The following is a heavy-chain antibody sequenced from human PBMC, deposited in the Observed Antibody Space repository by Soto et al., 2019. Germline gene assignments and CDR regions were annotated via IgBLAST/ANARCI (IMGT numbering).Heavy chain of an antibody. Sequence: QVQLVQTGAEVKKPGASVKVSCKASGYSFTSYGISWVRQVPGQGLEWMGWINSYNGDTNYAQKFQGRVTVTTDTSTSIAYMELRSLRSDDTAVYYCARDQKCSSTACSHFYYYGMDVWGPGTTVTVSS. V-gene: IGHV1-18*01. CDR1: GYSFTSYG. D-gene: IGHD2-2*01. CDR3: ARDQKCSSTACSHFYYYGMDV. CDR2: INSYNGDT. J-gene: IGHJ6*02.